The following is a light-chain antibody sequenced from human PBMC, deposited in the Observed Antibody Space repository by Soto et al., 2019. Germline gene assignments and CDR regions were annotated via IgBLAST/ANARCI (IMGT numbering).Light chain of an antibody. V-gene: IGKV3-11*01. J-gene: IGKJ4*01. CDR2: DAS. Sequence: EIVLTQSPATLSLSPGERATLSCRASRSFASSYLAWYQHKPGQAPRLLIYDASNRATDIPARFSGSGSGTDFTLTISSLEPEDFAVYYCQQRCNWPPVTFGGGTKVEIK. CDR3: QQRCNWPPVT. CDR1: RSFASSY.